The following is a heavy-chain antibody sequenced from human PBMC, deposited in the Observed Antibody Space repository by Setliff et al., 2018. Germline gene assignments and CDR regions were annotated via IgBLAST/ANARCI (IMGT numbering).Heavy chain of an antibody. V-gene: IGHV4-39*07. J-gene: IGHJ4*02. CDR2: ISYSGST. CDR3: ARGGTGMGNGAGPFEY. D-gene: IGHD5-18*01. CDR1: GGSISSTTYY. Sequence: PSETLSLTCTVSGGSISSTTYYWGWIRQAPGKGLEWIGSISYSGSTYYNPSLKSRLTISVDTSKSQFSLYLSSVTAADTAVYYCARGGTGMGNGAGPFEYWGQGILVTVSS.